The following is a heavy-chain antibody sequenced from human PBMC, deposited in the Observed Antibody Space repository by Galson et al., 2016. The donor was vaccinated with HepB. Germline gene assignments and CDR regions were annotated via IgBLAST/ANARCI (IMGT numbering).Heavy chain of an antibody. Sequence: SVKVSCKVSGYTLPELSMHWVRQAPGKGLEWMAGFDPDEGEIIYAQKFQGRVTMTEDASTDTAYMELSSLRSEDTAYYYCATLRGTETTFFLPTGGADWGQGTLVTVSS. CDR3: ATLRGTETTFFLPTGGAD. CDR2: FDPDEGEI. CDR1: GYTLPELS. J-gene: IGHJ4*02. D-gene: IGHD4-17*01. V-gene: IGHV1-24*01.